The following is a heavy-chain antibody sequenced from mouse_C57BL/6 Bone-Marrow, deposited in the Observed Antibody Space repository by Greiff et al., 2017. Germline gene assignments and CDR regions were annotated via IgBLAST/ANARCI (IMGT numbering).Heavy chain of an antibody. V-gene: IGHV1-9*01. J-gene: IGHJ2*01. Sequence: QVQLQQPGAELVKPGASVKLSCKASGYTFTGYWMHWVKQRPGQGLEWIGEIEPGGGCTNYNQKFKGKATFTADTSSNTAYMQLSSLTTEDSAGYHCADGSYTIDYWGQGTALPVSS. CDR1: GYTFTGYW. D-gene: IGHD2-12*01. CDR3: ADGSYTIDY. CDR2: IEPGGGCT.